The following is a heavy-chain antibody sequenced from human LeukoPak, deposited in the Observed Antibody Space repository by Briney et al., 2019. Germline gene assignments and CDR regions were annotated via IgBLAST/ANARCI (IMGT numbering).Heavy chain of an antibody. Sequence: SATLSLTCTVSGGSISSSSQYWGWIRQSPGKGLEWIGRIYNSGSTDYNPSLKSRVTISLDTSKNQFSLRLSSVTAADTAVYYRARETRLHSGSYSNDAFDIWGQGTMVTVSS. CDR2: IYNSGST. J-gene: IGHJ3*02. V-gene: IGHV4-39*07. D-gene: IGHD1-26*01. CDR1: GGSISSSSQY. CDR3: ARETRLHSGSYSNDAFDI.